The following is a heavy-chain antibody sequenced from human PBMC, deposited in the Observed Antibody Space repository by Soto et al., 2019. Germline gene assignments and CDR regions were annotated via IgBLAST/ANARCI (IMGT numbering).Heavy chain of an antibody. D-gene: IGHD3-10*01. Sequence: QVQLQESGPGLVKPSETLSLTCTVSGDSLTNYYCSWFRQPPGKGLEWIGYIMYSGYSAYNLSLKRRVTMSMDTSKTQFSLMLESVTATDTAVYYCARHGFGPLHGLVEVWGQGTTVIVSS. V-gene: IGHV4-59*08. J-gene: IGHJ6*02. CDR1: GDSLTNYY. CDR3: ARHGFGPLHGLVEV. CDR2: IMYSGYS.